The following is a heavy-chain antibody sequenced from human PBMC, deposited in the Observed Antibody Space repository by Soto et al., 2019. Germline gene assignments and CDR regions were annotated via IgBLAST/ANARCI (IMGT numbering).Heavy chain of an antibody. V-gene: IGHV3-33*01. CDR2: IWYDGSNK. CDR3: ARDQIAASGYWYFDL. D-gene: IGHD6-13*01. J-gene: IGHJ2*01. Sequence: QVQLVESGGGVFQPGRSLRLSCAASGFTFSNYGMHWVRQAAGKGLEWVAVIWYDGSNKYYADSVKGRFTISRDTSKNTLDLQMNSLRAEDTAVYYCARDQIAASGYWYFDLWGRGTLVTVSS. CDR1: GFTFSNYG.